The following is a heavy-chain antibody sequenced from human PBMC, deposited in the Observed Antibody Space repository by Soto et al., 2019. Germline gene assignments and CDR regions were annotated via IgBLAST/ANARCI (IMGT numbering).Heavy chain of an antibody. D-gene: IGHD2-2*01. Sequence: EVQLVESGGALVRPGGSLRLSCAASRFTFSTYEMHWLRQAPGKGLEWVSYISSGGDTVHYADSVKGRFTISRDNTRNSLYLQMNSLRDEDTALYYCVRYCSSTLCNGVATRTFDYWGQGTLVTVSS. CDR1: RFTFSTYE. J-gene: IGHJ4*02. CDR2: ISSGGDTV. CDR3: VRYCSSTLCNGVATRTFDY. V-gene: IGHV3-48*03.